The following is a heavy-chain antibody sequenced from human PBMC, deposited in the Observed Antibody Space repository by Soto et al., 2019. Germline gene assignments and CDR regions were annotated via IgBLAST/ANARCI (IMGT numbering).Heavy chain of an antibody. CDR3: SRGDGRGSTGFYSYYGIDV. Sequence: QVQLVQSGAEVKKPGASVKVSCKASGFTVTNYFFHWVRQAPRQGLEWMGIISPYDGNKNYQQSLPGRLTMTSDTSTITVYMELRSLRSEYTAVYFCSRGDGRGSTGFYSYYGIDVWGHRTMITVSS. CDR1: GFTVTNYF. V-gene: IGHV1-46*01. CDR2: ISPYDGNK. J-gene: IGHJ6*02. D-gene: IGHD1-26*01.